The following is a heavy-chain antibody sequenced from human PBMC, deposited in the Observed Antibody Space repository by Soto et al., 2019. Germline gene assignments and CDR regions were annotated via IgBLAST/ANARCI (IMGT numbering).Heavy chain of an antibody. D-gene: IGHD6-13*01. CDR2: IIPIFGTA. J-gene: IGHJ5*02. CDR1: GGTFSSYA. V-gene: IGHV1-69*13. CDR3: ARYSWYGGANWFDP. Sequence: SVNVSCKASGGTFSSYAISWVRQAPGQGLELMGGIIPIFGTANYAQKFQGRVTITAXXXXXXAXMXLSSLRSEDTAVYYCARYSWYGGANWFDPWGLG.